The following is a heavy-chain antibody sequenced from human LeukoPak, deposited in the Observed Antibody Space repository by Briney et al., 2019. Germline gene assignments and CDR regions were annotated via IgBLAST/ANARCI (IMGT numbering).Heavy chain of an antibody. V-gene: IGHV3-7*03. D-gene: IGHD4-17*01. CDR1: GFTFSNYW. CDR3: ARVPGEYGYFDF. CDR2: IKRDGSER. Sequence: GGSLRLSCAASGFTFSNYWMNWVRQAPGKGLEWVANIKRDGSERYYVDSVKGRFTISRDNAKNSLSLQMNSLRAEDTAVYYCARVPGEYGYFDFWGQGILVTVSS. J-gene: IGHJ4*02.